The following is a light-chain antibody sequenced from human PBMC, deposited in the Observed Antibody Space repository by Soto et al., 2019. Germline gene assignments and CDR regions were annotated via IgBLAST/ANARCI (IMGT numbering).Light chain of an antibody. V-gene: IGLV2-14*01. CDR2: GVT. J-gene: IGLJ1*01. CDR3: SSYTSGSSNYV. CDR1: SSDVGAYYS. Sequence: QSALTQPASVSGSPGQSITISCTGTSSDVGAYYSVSWYQHHPGKAPKLIIYGVTNRPSGVSNRFSGSKSGNTASLTISGLQAEDEDDYHCSSYTSGSSNYVLGNGTKVTV.